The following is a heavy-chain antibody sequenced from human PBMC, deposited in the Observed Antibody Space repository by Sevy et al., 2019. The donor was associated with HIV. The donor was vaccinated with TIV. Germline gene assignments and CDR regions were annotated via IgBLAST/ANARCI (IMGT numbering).Heavy chain of an antibody. Sequence: GGSLRLSCAASGFTFSDHYMSWIRRAPVKGLEWVSYIRSSGSFTNNADSVKGRFTISSDNAKNSLSLQMNSLRAEDTAVCYCARGDSSGCPDYWGQGTLVTVSS. J-gene: IGHJ4*02. CDR3: ARGDSSGCPDY. D-gene: IGHD3-22*01. V-gene: IGHV3-11*06. CDR1: GFTFSDHY. CDR2: IRSSGSFT.